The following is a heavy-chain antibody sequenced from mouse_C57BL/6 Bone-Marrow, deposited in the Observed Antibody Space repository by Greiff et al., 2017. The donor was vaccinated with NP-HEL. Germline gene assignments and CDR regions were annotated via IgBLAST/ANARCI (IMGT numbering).Heavy chain of an antibody. V-gene: IGHV1-81*01. Sequence: LVESGAELARPGASVKLSCKASGYTFTSYGISWVKQRTGQGLEWIGEIYPRSGNTYYNEKFKGKATLTADKSSSTAYMELRSLTSEDSAVYFCAMYYGRAMDYWGQGTSVTVSS. J-gene: IGHJ4*01. CDR1: GYTFTSYG. CDR3: AMYYGRAMDY. D-gene: IGHD1-1*01. CDR2: IYPRSGNT.